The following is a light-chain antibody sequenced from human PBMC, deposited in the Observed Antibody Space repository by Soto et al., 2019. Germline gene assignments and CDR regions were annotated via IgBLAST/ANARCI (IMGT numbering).Light chain of an antibody. V-gene: IGKV3-20*01. CDR3: QQFVESPYT. Sequence: EIVLTQSPGTMSLSPGQRATLSCRASETVSRSYLAWYQQTPGQAPRLLIYDASSRATDIPDRFNGSGSGTDFSLTISRLEPEDFGVYYCQQFVESPYTCGQGTKLEIK. CDR1: ETVSRSY. CDR2: DAS. J-gene: IGKJ2*01.